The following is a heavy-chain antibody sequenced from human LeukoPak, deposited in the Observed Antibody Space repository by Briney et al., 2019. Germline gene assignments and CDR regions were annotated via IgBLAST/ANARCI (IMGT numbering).Heavy chain of an antibody. CDR3: AKDGKICLSSGCFAQADH. Sequence: PGGSLRLSCATSGFTFTSWGMHWVRQAPDKGLEWVAVIWYDGSKKYYADSVKGRFTISRDNAKNTLYLQMNNLRAEDTAVYYCAKDGKICLSSGCFAQADHWGQGTLVTVSS. CDR2: IWYDGSKK. CDR1: GFTFTSWG. D-gene: IGHD2-2*01. J-gene: IGHJ4*02. V-gene: IGHV3-33*03.